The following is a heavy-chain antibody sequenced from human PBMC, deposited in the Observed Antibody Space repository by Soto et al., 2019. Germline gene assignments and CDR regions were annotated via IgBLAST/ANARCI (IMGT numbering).Heavy chain of an antibody. CDR3: SRPNQGDYAFDI. V-gene: IGHV4-59*01. CDR2: IYNSGNT. D-gene: IGHD2-21*02. Sequence: PSETLSLTCTVSGGSISNYYWSWIRQPPGKGLEWIGYIYNSGNTKYNPSLNSRVTISVDTSKNQISLRLSSATAADTAVYFCSRPNQGDYAFDIWGQGTLVTV. J-gene: IGHJ3*02. CDR1: GGSISNYY.